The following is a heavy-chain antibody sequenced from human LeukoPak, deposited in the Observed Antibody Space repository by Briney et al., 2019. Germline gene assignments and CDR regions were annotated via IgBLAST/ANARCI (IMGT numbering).Heavy chain of an antibody. Sequence: GGSLRLSCAVSGFTFSSYSTNWVRQAPGKGLEWVSLISGSSSSIFYTDSVKGRFTISKGSAKKSLYLQTNSQRGEDTAVYYCARTPPGGWYGSLDYWGQGTLVTVSS. D-gene: IGHD6-19*01. CDR3: ARTPPGGWYGSLDY. J-gene: IGHJ4*02. CDR1: GFTFSSYS. V-gene: IGHV3-21*01. CDR2: ISGSSSSI.